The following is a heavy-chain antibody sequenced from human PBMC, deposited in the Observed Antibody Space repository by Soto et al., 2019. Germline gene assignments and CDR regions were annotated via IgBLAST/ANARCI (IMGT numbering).Heavy chain of an antibody. CDR1: GFTFDDYA. Sequence: EVQLVESGGGLVQPGRSLRLSCAASGFTFDDYAMHWVRQAPGKGLEWFSGISWNSGSIGYADSVKGRFTISRDNAKNSLYLQMNSLRAEDTALYYCAKDVNILTGYYFDYWGQGTLVTVSS. CDR2: ISWNSGSI. J-gene: IGHJ4*02. CDR3: AKDVNILTGYYFDY. D-gene: IGHD3-9*01. V-gene: IGHV3-9*01.